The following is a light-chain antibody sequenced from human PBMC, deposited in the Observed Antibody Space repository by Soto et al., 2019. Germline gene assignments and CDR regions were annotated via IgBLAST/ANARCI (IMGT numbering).Light chain of an antibody. CDR1: QSVGSY. J-gene: IGKJ1*01. CDR2: EAS. V-gene: IGKV3-11*01. Sequence: EIVLTQSPATLSLSPGERATLSCRASQSVGSYLAWYQQKPGQAPRLLMYEASTRATGIPARFSGGGSGTDFTLTVSSLEPEDFAVYYCQQRSDWPWTFGQGTKVDIK. CDR3: QQRSDWPWT.